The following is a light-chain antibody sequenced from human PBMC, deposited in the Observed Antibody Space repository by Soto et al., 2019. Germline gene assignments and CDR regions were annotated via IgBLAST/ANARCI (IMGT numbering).Light chain of an antibody. V-gene: IGKV3-20*01. CDR3: PQYGSYPYT. CDR2: GAS. Sequence: EIVLTQSPGTLPLSPGERATLSCRASQSVSSNYVAWYQQKPGQAPRLLVYGASSRANGSPDKFSGSGSGTDFTLTLSRLEPEDFAVYYWPQYGSYPYTFGQGTKLEIK. CDR1: QSVSSNY. J-gene: IGKJ2*01.